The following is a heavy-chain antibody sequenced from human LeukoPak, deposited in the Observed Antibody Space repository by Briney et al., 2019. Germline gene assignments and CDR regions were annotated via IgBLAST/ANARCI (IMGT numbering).Heavy chain of an antibody. V-gene: IGHV1-24*01. CDR1: GYSLSELS. Sequence: ASVKDSCKVSGYSLSELSTHWVRQAPGQGLEWMGGFDPGEDETIYVQKFQGRVTLTQETSTDTHYMELSRLRYEGTPVYICATEKDLLRDSWAQGPGVRVS. CDR3: ATEKDLLRDS. CDR2: FDPGEDET. D-gene: IGHD1-26*01. J-gene: IGHJ5*01.